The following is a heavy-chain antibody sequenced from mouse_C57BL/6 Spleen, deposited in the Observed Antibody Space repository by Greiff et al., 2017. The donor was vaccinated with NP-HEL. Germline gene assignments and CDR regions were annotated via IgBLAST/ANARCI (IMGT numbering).Heavy chain of an antibody. Sequence: QVQLQQSGPELVKPGASVKISCKASGYAFSSSWMNWVKQRPGKGLEWIGRIYPGDGDTNYNGKFKGKATLTADKSSSTAYMQLSSLTSEDSAVYFCARSYSTSFDDWGQGTTPTVSS. V-gene: IGHV1-82*01. CDR3: ARSYSTSFDD. D-gene: IGHD2-5*01. CDR2: IYPGDGDT. J-gene: IGHJ2*01. CDR1: GYAFSSSW.